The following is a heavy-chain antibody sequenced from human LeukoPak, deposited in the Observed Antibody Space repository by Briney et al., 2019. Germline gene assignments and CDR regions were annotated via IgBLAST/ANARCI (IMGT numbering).Heavy chain of an antibody. Sequence: GGSLRLSCAASGFTFSSYSMNWVRQAPGKGLEWVSSISSSSSYIDYADSVKGRFTISRDNAKNSLYLQMNSLRAEDTAVYYCARDLQVAATSYLYGGQGTLVTVSS. CDR3: ARDLQVAATSYLY. CDR1: GFTFSSYS. CDR2: ISSSSSYI. V-gene: IGHV3-21*01. J-gene: IGHJ4*02. D-gene: IGHD2-15*01.